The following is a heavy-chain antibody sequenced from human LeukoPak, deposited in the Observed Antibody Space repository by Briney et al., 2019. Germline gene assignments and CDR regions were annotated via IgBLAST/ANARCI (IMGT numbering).Heavy chain of an antibody. D-gene: IGHD2-2*01. V-gene: IGHV3-64*02. Sequence: GGSLRLSCAASGFPFSGYAMHWVRQAPGKGLEYVSAITNSGGSTYYADSVKGRFTIARDNSKNTVYLQMGSLRAEDMAVYYCARASTTSCYDYWGQGTLVTVSS. CDR3: ARASTTSCYDY. J-gene: IGHJ4*02. CDR1: GFPFSGYA. CDR2: ITNSGGST.